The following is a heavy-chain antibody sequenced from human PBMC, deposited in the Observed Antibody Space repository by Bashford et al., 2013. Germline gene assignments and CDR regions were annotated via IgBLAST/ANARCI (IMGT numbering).Heavy chain of an antibody. CDR3: ARATFGYGGSGTYWGY. Sequence: WVRQAPGQGLEWMGWISAYNGNTNYAQKFQDRVTLTTDTSTSTAYMELRSLRSDDTAMYYCARATFGYGGSGTYWGYWGQGTLVTVSS. D-gene: IGHD3-10*01. CDR2: ISAYNGNT. J-gene: IGHJ4*02. V-gene: IGHV1-18*01.